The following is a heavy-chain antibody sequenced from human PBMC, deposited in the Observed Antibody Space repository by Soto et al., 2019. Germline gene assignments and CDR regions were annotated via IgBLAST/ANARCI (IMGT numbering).Heavy chain of an antibody. V-gene: IGHV3-11*01. CDR3: AREVGFLEWLYVGGRWFDP. Sequence: PGGSLRLSCAASGFTFSDYYMSWIRQAPGKGLEWVSYISSSGSTIYYADSVKGRFTISRDNAKNSLYLQMNSLRADDTAVYYCAREVGFLEWLYVGGRWFDPWGQGTLVTVSS. J-gene: IGHJ5*02. CDR2: ISSSGSTI. CDR1: GFTFSDYY. D-gene: IGHD3-3*01.